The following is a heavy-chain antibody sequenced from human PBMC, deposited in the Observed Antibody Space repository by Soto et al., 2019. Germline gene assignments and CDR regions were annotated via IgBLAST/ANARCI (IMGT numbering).Heavy chain of an antibody. CDR1: GYTFTSYG. CDR3: ARMDQYEPFDI. V-gene: IGHV1-18*01. D-gene: IGHD3-3*01. J-gene: IGHJ3*02. Sequence: EASVKVSCKASGYTFTSYGFSWVRLAPGHGLEWMGWISAYNGNTNYAQKLQGRVTMTTDTSTSTAYMELRSLRSDDTAVYYCARMDQYEPFDIWGQGTMVTVSS. CDR2: ISAYNGNT.